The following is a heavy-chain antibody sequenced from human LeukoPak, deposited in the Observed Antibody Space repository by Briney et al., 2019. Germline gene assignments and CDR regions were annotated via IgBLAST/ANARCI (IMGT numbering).Heavy chain of an antibody. D-gene: IGHD3-9*01. V-gene: IGHV4-34*01. Sequence: SEILSLTCTVSGGSIRDYYWSWIRQPPGKGLEWVGEINHSGSTPNNPSLKRRVTISVDTSKNQFSLKLSSVTAADTAVYYCARGRKRYGRLDYWGQGALVTVSS. CDR2: INHSGST. J-gene: IGHJ4*02. CDR1: GGSIRDYY. CDR3: ARGRKRYGRLDY.